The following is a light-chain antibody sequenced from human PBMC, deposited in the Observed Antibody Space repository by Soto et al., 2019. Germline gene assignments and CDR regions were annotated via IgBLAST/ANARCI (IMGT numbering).Light chain of an antibody. V-gene: IGLV2-14*03. CDR3: RSYTTSITYV. J-gene: IGLJ1*01. CDR1: NSDVGGSSY. CDR2: DVS. Sequence: QSVLTHPASVSGSPGQSIAISCTGTNSDVGGSSYVSWYQQHPGMAPKLLIYDVSSRPSGISNRFSGSKSGNTASLTISGLQAEDEADYYCRSYTTSITYVFGTGTKVTVL.